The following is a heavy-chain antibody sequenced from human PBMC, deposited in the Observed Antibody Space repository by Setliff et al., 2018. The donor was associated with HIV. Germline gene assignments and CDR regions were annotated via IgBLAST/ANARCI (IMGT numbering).Heavy chain of an antibody. CDR3: AKDMSGSDWSGVFDY. CDR1: GFTFDDYA. J-gene: IGHJ4*02. D-gene: IGHD6-19*01. V-gene: IGHV3-9*03. Sequence: GGSLRLSCAASGFTFDDYAMHWVRQAPGKGLEWVSGINWNSGSIDYADSVKGRFIISRDNAKNSLYLQMNSLRAEDMALYYCAKDMSGSDWSGVFDYWGQGTLVTVSS. CDR2: INWNSGSI.